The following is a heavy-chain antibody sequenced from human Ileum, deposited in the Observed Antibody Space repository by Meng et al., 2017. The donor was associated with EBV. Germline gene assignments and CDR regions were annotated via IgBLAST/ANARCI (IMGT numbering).Heavy chain of an antibody. V-gene: IGHV4-4*02. CDR2: IYHSGST. D-gene: IGHD2-8*01. J-gene: IGHJ4*02. CDR3: ARTGVGLAFDY. CDR1: VDSMTNNNG. Sequence: QVQLLESGPGLVKSSGTLSLTCGVSVDSMTNNNGWTWVRQPPGKGLEWIGEIYHSGSTNYNPSLQSRATISVDMSKKQFSLKLRSVTAADTAVYYCARTGVGLAFDYWGLGTLVTVSS.